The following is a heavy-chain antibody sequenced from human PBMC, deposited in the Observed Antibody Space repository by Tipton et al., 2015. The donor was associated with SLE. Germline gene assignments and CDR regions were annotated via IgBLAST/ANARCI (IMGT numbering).Heavy chain of an antibody. D-gene: IGHD1-1*01. V-gene: IGHV3-23*01. CDR2: ISGSGGTT. J-gene: IGHJ4*02. Sequence: SGLTFNTYAMSWIRQAPGKGLEWVAVISGSGGTTYYADSVKGRFTISRDSSTSTVYLQMNSLRIEDTAVYYCAKDGSNWNLDYWGLGTLVTVSS. CDR3: AKDGSNWNLDY. CDR1: GLTFNTYA.